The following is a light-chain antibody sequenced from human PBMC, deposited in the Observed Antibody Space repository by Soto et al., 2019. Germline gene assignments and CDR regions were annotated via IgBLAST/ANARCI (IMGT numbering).Light chain of an antibody. CDR3: QQYGSSSG. CDR1: QSVSGSY. Sequence: EIVLTQSPGTLSLSPGERATLSCRASQSVSGSYLAWYQQKPGQAPRLLIYSASSRATGIPDRFSGTGSGTDFTLTISRLEPEDFAVYYCQQYGSSSGFGQGTRLEIK. J-gene: IGKJ5*01. CDR2: SAS. V-gene: IGKV3-20*01.